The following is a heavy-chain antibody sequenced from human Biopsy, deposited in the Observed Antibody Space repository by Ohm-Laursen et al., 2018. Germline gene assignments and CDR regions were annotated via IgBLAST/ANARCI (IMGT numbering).Heavy chain of an antibody. CDR2: VIPISNTA. V-gene: IGHV1-69*06. CDR3: ATLTEDYGASPDS. D-gene: IGHD4-17*01. Sequence: SVKVSCKPSGGSFSDYGLSWVRQAPGRGLEWMGRVIPISNTANYAQNFQDRLTITADRSTNTAYMELNSLRSEDTAVYFCATLTEDYGASPDSWGQGTLVTVSS. J-gene: IGHJ4*02. CDR1: GGSFSDYG.